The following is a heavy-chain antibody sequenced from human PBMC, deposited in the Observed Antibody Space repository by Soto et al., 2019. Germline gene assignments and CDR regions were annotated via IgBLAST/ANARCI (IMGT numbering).Heavy chain of an antibody. CDR3: PSHTPALSTSDL. D-gene: IGHD2-15*01. CDR2: IYYSGST. CDR1: GGSISSSSYY. V-gene: IGHV4-39*01. Sequence: QLQLQESGPGLVKPSETLSLTCTVSGGSISSSSYYWGWIRQPPGKGLEWIGSIYYSGSTYYNPSLKSPITISIDPSTPKFSPKPTSVTAADTAVYYCPSHTPALSTSDLWGQGTLVTVSS. J-gene: IGHJ4*02.